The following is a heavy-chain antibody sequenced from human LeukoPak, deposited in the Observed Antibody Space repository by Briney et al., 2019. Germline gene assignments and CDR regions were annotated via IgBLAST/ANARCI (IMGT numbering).Heavy chain of an antibody. J-gene: IGHJ4*02. CDR3: ARVTGEEGFDY. V-gene: IGHV4-59*01. CDR1: GGSISSYY. CDR2: IYYSGST. Sequence: SETLSLTCTVSGGSISSYYWSWIRQPPGKGQEWIGYIYYSGSTNYNPSLKSRVTISVDTSKNQFSLKLSSVTAADTAVYYCARVTGEEGFDYWGQGTLVTVSS. D-gene: IGHD2-21*01.